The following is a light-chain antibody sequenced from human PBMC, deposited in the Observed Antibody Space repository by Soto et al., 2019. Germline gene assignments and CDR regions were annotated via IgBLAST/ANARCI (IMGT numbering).Light chain of an antibody. CDR1: HSLSSSS. CDR2: GAS. Sequence: EIVLTQSPGTLSMSPGERATLSCRASHSLSSSSLAWYQQKPGQAPRLLISGASSRAADIPDRFSGSGSGTDFTLTINRLEPEDFAVYYCQQYDSSPRTFGQGTKV. V-gene: IGKV3-20*01. J-gene: IGKJ1*01. CDR3: QQYDSSPRT.